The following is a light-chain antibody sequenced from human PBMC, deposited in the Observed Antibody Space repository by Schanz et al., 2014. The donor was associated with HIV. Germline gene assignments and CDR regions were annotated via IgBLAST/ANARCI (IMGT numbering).Light chain of an antibody. CDR3: TSYTSSTWV. CDR1: SIDAGGYNY. J-gene: IGLJ3*02. CDR2: DIS. Sequence: QSALTQPASVSGSPGQSITISCTGTSIDAGGYNYVSWYQQYPGKAPKLMIYDISYRPSGISNRFSGSKSGSTASLTISGLQAEDEADYYCTSYTSSTWVFGGGTKLTVL. V-gene: IGLV2-14*03.